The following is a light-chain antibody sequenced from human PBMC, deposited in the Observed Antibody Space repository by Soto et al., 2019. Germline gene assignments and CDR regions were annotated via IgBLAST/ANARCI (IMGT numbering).Light chain of an antibody. J-gene: IGLJ2*01. CDR1: TGAVTSGHY. Sequence: QAVVTQEPSLTVSPGGTVTLTCGSTTGAVTSGHYPYWSQQKPGQAPRTLIYDTSNKHSWTPARFSGSLLGGRAALTLSGAQPEDEADYYCFLSSGGNAVVFGGGTKLTVL. V-gene: IGLV7-46*01. CDR3: FLSSGGNAVV. CDR2: DTS.